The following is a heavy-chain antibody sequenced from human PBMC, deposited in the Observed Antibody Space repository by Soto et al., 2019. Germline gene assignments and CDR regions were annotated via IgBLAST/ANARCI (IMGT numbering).Heavy chain of an antibody. D-gene: IGHD6-19*01. CDR3: EGEREAGTRENGMDV. V-gene: IGHV5-51*01. CDR2: IYPGDSDT. Sequence: EVQLVQSGAEVKKPGESLKISCKGSGYSFTSYWIGWVRQMPGKGLEWMGIIYPGDSDTRYSPSFQGQDTISADKSISTDCRQCISLKASDYAMYHWEGEREAGTRENGMDVWGQGSMDTVYS. J-gene: IGHJ6*01. CDR1: GYSFTSYW.